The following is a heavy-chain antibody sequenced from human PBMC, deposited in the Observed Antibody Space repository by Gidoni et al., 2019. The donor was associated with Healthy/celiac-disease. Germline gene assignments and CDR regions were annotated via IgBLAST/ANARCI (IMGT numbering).Heavy chain of an antibody. CDR2: INHSGST. D-gene: IGHD2-15*01. CDR1: GGSFSGYY. CDR3: ARERPYCSGGSCRKKHNWFDP. V-gene: IGHV4-34*01. Sequence: QVQLQQWGAGLLKPSETLSLTCAVYGGSFSGYYWSWIRQPPGKGLEWIGEINHSGSTNYNPSLKSRVTISVDTSKNQFSLKLSSVTAADTAVYYCARERPYCSGGSCRKKHNWFDPWGQGTLVTVSS. J-gene: IGHJ5*02.